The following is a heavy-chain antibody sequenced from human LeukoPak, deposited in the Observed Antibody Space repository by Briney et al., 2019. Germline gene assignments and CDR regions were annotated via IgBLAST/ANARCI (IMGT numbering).Heavy chain of an antibody. D-gene: IGHD6-19*01. CDR1: GGSFSGYY. CDR3: AREEVAGPYFDY. V-gene: IGHV4-34*01. Sequence: PSETLSLTCAVYGGSFSGYYWSWIRQPPGKGLEWIGEINHSGSTNYNPSLKSRVTISVDTSKNQFPLKPSSVTAADTAVYYCAREEVAGPYFDYWGQGTLVTVSS. J-gene: IGHJ4*02. CDR2: INHSGST.